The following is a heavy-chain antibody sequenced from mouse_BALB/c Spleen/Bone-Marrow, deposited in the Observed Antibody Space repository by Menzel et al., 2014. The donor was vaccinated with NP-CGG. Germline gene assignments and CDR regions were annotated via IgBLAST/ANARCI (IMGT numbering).Heavy chain of an antibody. Sequence: VQLQQSGPELVKPGASMKISCKASGYSFPDYTMNWVRQSHGKNLEWIGLINPYNGGSTYNQKFKGTATLTVDRSSSTAYMERRSLTSDDSAVYYCARDGYGRYCDGGGAGTTGTVAS. CDR1: GYSFPDYT. D-gene: IGHD2-2*01. J-gene: IGHJ1*01. V-gene: IGHV1-18*01. CDR2: INPYNGGS. CDR3: ARDGYGRYCDG.